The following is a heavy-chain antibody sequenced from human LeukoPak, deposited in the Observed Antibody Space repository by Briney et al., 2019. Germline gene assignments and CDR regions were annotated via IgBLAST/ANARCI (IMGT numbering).Heavy chain of an antibody. Sequence: GGSLRLSCAASGFTFDDYAMHWVRQAPGKGLEWVSGISWNSGSIGYADSVKGRFTISRDNSKNTLYLQMNSLRAEDTAVYYCAKVAYDSSGYYFFDYWGQGTLVTVSS. CDR2: ISWNSGSI. J-gene: IGHJ4*02. CDR3: AKVAYDSSGYYFFDY. D-gene: IGHD3-22*01. V-gene: IGHV3-9*01. CDR1: GFTFDDYA.